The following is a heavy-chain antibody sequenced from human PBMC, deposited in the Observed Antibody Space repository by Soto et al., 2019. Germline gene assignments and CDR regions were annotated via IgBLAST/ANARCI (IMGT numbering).Heavy chain of an antibody. CDR1: GFIFSNCA. CDR3: ARGQDDSSGYYYVPVYFDY. D-gene: IGHD3-22*01. CDR2: IWYDGRDK. V-gene: IGHV3-33*01. Sequence: GGSLRLSCAASGFIFSNCAMHWVRQAPGKGLEWVAVIWYDGRDKYYADSVKGRFTISRDNSKNTLYLQMNSLRAEDTAVYYCARGQDDSSGYYYVPVYFDYWGQGTLVTVSS. J-gene: IGHJ4*02.